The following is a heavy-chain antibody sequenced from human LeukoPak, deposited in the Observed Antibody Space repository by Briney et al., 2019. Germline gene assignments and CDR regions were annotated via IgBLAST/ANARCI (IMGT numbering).Heavy chain of an antibody. Sequence: PGGSLRLSCAASGFTFSSYAMSWVRQAPGKGLEWVSAISGSGGSTYYADSVKGRFTISRDNSKNTLYLQMNSLRAEDTAVYYCAKTRGPGSTTPPSFDYWGQGTLVTVSS. J-gene: IGHJ4*02. CDR2: ISGSGGST. CDR3: AKTRGPGSTTPPSFDY. CDR1: GFTFSSYA. V-gene: IGHV3-23*01. D-gene: IGHD4-17*01.